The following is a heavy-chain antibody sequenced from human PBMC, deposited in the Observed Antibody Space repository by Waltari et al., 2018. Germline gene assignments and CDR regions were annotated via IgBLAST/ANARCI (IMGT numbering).Heavy chain of an antibody. CDR2: VFYTGTT. Sequence: QLQLQESGPGLVKPSETLSLTCTVSGGSMNGYYWGWIRQSPGKGLVCIGSVFYTGTTYYQPSLKSRLTISSDTSKNQFSLRLASVTAADTAGYYCARHNSGYYTPHDHWGQGTQVTVSS. CDR3: ARHNSGYYTPHDH. V-gene: IGHV4-39*01. D-gene: IGHD3-22*01. CDR1: GGSMNGYY. J-gene: IGHJ4*02.